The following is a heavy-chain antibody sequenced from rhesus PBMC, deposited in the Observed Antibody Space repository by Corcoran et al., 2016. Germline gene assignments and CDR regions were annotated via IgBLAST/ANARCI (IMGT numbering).Heavy chain of an antibody. V-gene: IGHV2-174*01. CDR1: GFSLTTSGMG. CDR2: IYWDDDK. CDR3: ARYNWNYGYFGY. D-gene: IGHD1-26*01. J-gene: IGHJ4*01. Sequence: QVTLKESGPALVKPTQTLTLTCTFSGFSLTTSGMGVGWIRQPPGKALEWLVLIYWDDDKRYSTSLKSRITISKDTSKNQVVLTMTNMDPVDTATYYCARYNWNYGYFGYWGQGVLVTVSS.